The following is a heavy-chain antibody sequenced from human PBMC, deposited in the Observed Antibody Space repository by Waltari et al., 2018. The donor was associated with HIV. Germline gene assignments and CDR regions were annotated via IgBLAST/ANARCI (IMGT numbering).Heavy chain of an antibody. V-gene: IGHV1-18*01. Sequence: QVQLEQSGAEVNKPGASVKVSCKASGYTFSAHAIPWVRQAPGKGLDWVGWMSGYNAKTDYAQRVQGRVTMTTDTYTNTAYMELTSLRSDDTAVYYCAKAASAGRPDFYYYGLDVWGQGTAVTVSS. CDR1: GYTFSAHA. CDR2: MSGYNAKT. CDR3: AKAASAGRPDFYYYGLDV. D-gene: IGHD6-6*01. J-gene: IGHJ6*02.